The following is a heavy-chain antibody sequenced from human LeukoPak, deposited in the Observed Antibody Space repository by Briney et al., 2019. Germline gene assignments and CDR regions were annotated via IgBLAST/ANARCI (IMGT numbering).Heavy chain of an antibody. CDR2: ISGSGGST. CDR1: GFTFSRYA. D-gene: IGHD3-9*01. CDR3: AKEAYDILTGYLDY. V-gene: IGHV3-23*01. Sequence: GGSLRLSCAASGFTFSRYAMSWVRQAPRKGVEWVSAISGSGGSTYYADSVKGRFTISRDNSKNTLYLQMNSLRAEDTAVYYCAKEAYDILTGYLDYWGQGTLVTVSS. J-gene: IGHJ4*02.